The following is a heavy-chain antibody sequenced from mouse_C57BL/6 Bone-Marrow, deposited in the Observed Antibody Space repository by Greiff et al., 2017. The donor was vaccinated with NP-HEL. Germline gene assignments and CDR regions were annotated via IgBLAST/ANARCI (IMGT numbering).Heavy chain of an antibody. D-gene: IGHD1-1*01. CDR3: ARRRRFITTVVEDCYFDV. CDR1: GYTFTDYN. V-gene: IGHV1-18*01. J-gene: IGHJ1*03. CDR2: INPNNGGT. Sequence: EVKLQESGPELVKPGASVKIPCKASGYTFTDYNMDWVKQSHGKSLEWIGDINPNNGGTIYNQKFKGKATLTVDKSSSTAYMELRSLTSEDTAVYYCARRRRFITTVVEDCYFDVWGTGTTVTVSS.